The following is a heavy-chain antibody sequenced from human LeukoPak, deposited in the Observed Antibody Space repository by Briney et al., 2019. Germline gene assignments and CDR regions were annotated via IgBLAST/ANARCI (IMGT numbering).Heavy chain of an antibody. CDR3: AKDRGSSWSCRDY. CDR2: ISGSGGST. Sequence: GGSLRLSCAASGFTFSSYGMSWVRQAPGKGLEWVSAISGSGGSTYYADSVKGRFTISRDNSKNTLYLQMNSLRAEDTAVYYCAKDRGSSWSCRDYWGQGTLVTVSS. CDR1: GFTFSSYG. V-gene: IGHV3-23*01. J-gene: IGHJ4*02. D-gene: IGHD6-13*01.